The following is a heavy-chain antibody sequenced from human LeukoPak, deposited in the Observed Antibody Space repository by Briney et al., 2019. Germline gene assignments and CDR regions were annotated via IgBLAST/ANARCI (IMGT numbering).Heavy chain of an antibody. V-gene: IGHV1-46*01. Sequence: ASVKVSRKASGGTFSSYAISWVRQAPGQGLEWMGIINPSGGSTSYAQKFQGRVTMTRDTSTSTVYMELSSLRSEDTAVYYCARARHSSGYYYGALFYWGQRTLVTVSS. CDR3: ARARHSSGYYYGALFY. D-gene: IGHD3-22*01. CDR2: INPSGGST. CDR1: GGTFSSYA. J-gene: IGHJ4*02.